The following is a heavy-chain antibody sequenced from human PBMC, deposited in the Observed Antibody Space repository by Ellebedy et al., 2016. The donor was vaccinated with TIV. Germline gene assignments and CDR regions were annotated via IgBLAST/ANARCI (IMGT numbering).Heavy chain of an antibody. CDR1: AYTFTSYG. CDR3: ARAVLVIFDY. V-gene: IGHV1-18*04. D-gene: IGHD1-26*01. Sequence: AASVQVSCKASAYTFTSYGISRVRHPPGQGPAWLGWISAYNGDTNYAQKFQGRVTMTTDTSTSTAYMELRSLRSVDTAVYYCARAVLVIFDYWGQGTLVTVPS. CDR2: ISAYNGDT. J-gene: IGHJ4*02.